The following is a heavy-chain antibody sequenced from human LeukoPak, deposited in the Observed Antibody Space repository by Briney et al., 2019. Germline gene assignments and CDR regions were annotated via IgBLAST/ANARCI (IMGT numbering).Heavy chain of an antibody. D-gene: IGHD3-10*01. J-gene: IGHJ5*02. CDR2: INHSGST. CDR1: GGSFSGYY. CDR3: ARGRSIIWFGELFGGFDP. V-gene: IGHV4-34*01. Sequence: SETLSLTCAVYGGSFSGYYWSWIRQPPGKGLEWIGEINHSGSTNYNPSLKRRVTISVDTSKNQFSLKLSSVTAADTAVYYCARGRSIIWFGELFGGFDPWGQGTLVTVSS.